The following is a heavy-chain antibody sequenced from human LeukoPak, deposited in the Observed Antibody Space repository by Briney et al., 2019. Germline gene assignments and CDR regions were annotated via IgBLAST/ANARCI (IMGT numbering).Heavy chain of an antibody. CDR1: GDSASSGRYY. CDR2: ITYSGST. CDR3: AGVAELDTDY. J-gene: IGHJ4*02. V-gene: IGHV4-61*01. D-gene: IGHD1-1*01. Sequence: KPSETLSLTCTVYGDSASSGRYYWSWIRQPPGKGLEWIGFITYSGSTSYNPSLKGRVTMSLDTSKNQFSLELASGTAADTAAYYCAGVAELDTDYWGQGTLVTVSS.